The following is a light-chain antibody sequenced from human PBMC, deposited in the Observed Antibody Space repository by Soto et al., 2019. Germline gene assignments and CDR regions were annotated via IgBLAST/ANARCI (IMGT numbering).Light chain of an antibody. V-gene: IGLV1-40*01. Sequence: QAVVTQPPSVSGAPGQTVTISCTGNSSNIGAGYDIHWYQQLPGIAPKLIIYGNTKRPSGVPARFSSSRSGPSASLAITGLQAEDEADYYCQSYDSSLTAAVFGGGTKLTVL. CDR3: QSYDSSLTAAV. CDR2: GNT. CDR1: SSNIGAGYD. J-gene: IGLJ3*02.